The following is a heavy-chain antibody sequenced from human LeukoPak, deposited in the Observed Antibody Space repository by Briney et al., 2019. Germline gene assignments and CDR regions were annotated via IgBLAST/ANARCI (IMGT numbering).Heavy chain of an antibody. V-gene: IGHV4-34*01. CDR2: INQSGST. CDR3: ARRVYCSSTSCWSNYFDY. CDR1: GYSISSGYY. D-gene: IGHD2-2*01. J-gene: IGHJ4*02. Sequence: SETLSLTCTVSGYSISSGYYWSWIRQPPGKGLEWIGEINQSGSTNYNPSLKSRVTISVDTSKNQFSLKLSSVTAADTAVYYCARRVYCSSTSCWSNYFDYWGQGTLVTVSS.